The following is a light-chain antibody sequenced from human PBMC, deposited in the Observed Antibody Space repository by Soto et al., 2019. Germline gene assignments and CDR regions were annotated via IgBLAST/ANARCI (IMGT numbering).Light chain of an antibody. CDR1: QDISNS. J-gene: IGKJ1*01. CDR3: QKYDRAPWT. CDR2: AAS. Sequence: DIQMTQSPSSLSASVGDRVTITCRASQDISNSLAWYQQKAGKVPNLLIYAASTLYTGVPLRFSGSGSGTDFTLTISSLQPEDVATYYCQKYDRAPWTFGQGTKVEI. V-gene: IGKV1-27*01.